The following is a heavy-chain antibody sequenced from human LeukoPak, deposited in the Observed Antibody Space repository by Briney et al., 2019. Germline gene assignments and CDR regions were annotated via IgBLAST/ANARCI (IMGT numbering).Heavy chain of an antibody. J-gene: IGHJ3*02. D-gene: IGHD2-15*01. CDR2: MSVNGVNK. V-gene: IGHV3-30-3*01. Sequence: GTSLRLSCVASGFSFSSYSIHRVRRAPGKGLEWVAVMSVNGVNKYYADSVRGRFTVSRGISKNTQFLQMNSLRFEDTAVYFCVRESCSGGSCTYDPFDIWGHGTMVTVST. CDR1: GFSFSSYS. CDR3: VRESCSGGSCTYDPFDI.